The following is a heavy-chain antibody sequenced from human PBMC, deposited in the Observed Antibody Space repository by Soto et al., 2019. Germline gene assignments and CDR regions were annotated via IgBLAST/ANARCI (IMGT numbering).Heavy chain of an antibody. CDR1: GFSLTTSGVG. CDR2: IYCHDHK. J-gene: IGHJ4*02. V-gene: IGHV2-5*01. Sequence: QITLKGSGPTLVKPAQTLTLTCTFSGFSLTTSGVGVGWIRQPPGKALDWLALIYCHDHKPYSPSLQNRLTNTTDTSKNQVVVTMTNNTPVDTATDHCAHNWGYGDIYSWGQGTMVTVSS. CDR3: AHNWGYGDIYS. D-gene: IGHD4-17*01.